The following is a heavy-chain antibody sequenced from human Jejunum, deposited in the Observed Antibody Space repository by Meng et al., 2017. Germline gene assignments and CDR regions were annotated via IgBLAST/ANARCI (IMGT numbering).Heavy chain of an antibody. V-gene: IGHV4-4*02. Sequence: GQSLWQPSQTLSLTCTVSGASFSSGNWWSWVRQPPGKGLEWIGEMYQSGTTNYNPSLKSRVTILLDTSKNQLSLELTSVTAADTAVYYCARHISVTGTRGFDYWGQGTLVTVSS. CDR2: MYQSGTT. D-gene: IGHD6-19*01. CDR3: ARHISVTGTRGFDY. J-gene: IGHJ4*02. CDR1: GASFSSGNW.